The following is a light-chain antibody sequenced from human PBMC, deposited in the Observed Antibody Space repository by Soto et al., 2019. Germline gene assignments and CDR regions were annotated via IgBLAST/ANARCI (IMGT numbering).Light chain of an antibody. CDR1: QSISSW. CDR3: QHHRA. V-gene: IGKV1-5*03. J-gene: IGKJ1*01. Sequence: DIQMTQSPSTLSASVGDRVTITCRASQSISSWLAWYQQKPGKAPKLLIYKASYTESGVPSKFSGSGSGTEPTHTISILQPDDFATYYYQHHRAFGPGTRVEIK. CDR2: KAS.